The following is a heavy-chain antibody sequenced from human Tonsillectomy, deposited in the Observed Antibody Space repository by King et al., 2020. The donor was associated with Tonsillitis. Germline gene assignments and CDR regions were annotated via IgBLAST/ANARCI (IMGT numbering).Heavy chain of an antibody. J-gene: IGHJ5*02. V-gene: IGHV3-48*01. Sequence: VQLVESGGGLVQPGGSLRLSCAASGFTLSGYTMNWVRQAPGKGLEWVSYISSSSTTIYYADSVKGRFTVSRDNAKNSLYLQMDSLRAEDTAVYYCAIRVSWGQGTLVTVSS. D-gene: IGHD6-13*01. CDR3: AIRVS. CDR1: GFTLSGYT. CDR2: ISSSSTTI.